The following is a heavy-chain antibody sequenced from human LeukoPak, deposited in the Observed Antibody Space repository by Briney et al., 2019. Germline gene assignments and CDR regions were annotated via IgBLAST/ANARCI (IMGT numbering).Heavy chain of an antibody. CDR3: ASGTVSGVITPYSFHH. D-gene: IGHD3-3*01. CDR1: VGYISSYY. V-gene: IGHV4-59*01. CDR2: VFYGGDT. Sequence: SETLSLTCTVSVGYISSYYWSWIRQSPGKGLEWIGNVFYGGDTNYNPSLKSRVTMSINTSNNHFSLHLASVTAADTAVYFCASGTVSGVITPYSFHHWGHGTLVTVSS. J-gene: IGHJ4*01.